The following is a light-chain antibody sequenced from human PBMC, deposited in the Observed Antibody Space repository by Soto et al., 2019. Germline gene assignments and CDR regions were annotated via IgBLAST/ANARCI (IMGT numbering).Light chain of an antibody. Sequence: EVVLTQSPATLSLSPGERATLSCRASQSIRNYLAWYQQKPGQAPRLLIYDASNRATGIPARFSGSGSGTDFILTISSLEPEDFAVYYCHQRSNWPLTFGGGTKVEIK. CDR3: HQRSNWPLT. V-gene: IGKV3-11*01. J-gene: IGKJ4*01. CDR2: DAS. CDR1: QSIRNY.